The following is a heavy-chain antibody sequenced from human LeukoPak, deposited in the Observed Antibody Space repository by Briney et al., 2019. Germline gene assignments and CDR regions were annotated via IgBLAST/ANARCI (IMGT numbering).Heavy chain of an antibody. V-gene: IGHV4-59*01. CDR3: ARVPRSYYYYYYMDV. CDR2: IYYSGSS. Sequence: PSETLSLTCTISGDSINSYHWSWIRQPPGKGLEWLGYIYYSGSSNYNPSLKSRVTISADTSKNQFSLKLSSVTAADTAVYYCARVPRSYYYYYYMDVWGKGTTVTVSS. J-gene: IGHJ6*03. CDR1: GDSINSYH.